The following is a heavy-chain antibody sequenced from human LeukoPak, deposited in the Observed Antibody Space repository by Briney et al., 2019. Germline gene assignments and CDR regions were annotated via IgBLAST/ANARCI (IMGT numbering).Heavy chain of an antibody. CDR2: INAGNGNT. CDR3: ARHRRQQLVLDY. CDR1: VYTFTSYA. V-gene: IGHV1-3*01. Sequence: SVKGSCKASVYTFTSYAMHWVRQAPVQRREWMGWINAGNGNTKYSQKFQGRVTITRDTSASTAYMELSSLRSEDTAVYYCARHRRQQLVLDYWGQGTLVTVSS. D-gene: IGHD6-13*01. J-gene: IGHJ4*02.